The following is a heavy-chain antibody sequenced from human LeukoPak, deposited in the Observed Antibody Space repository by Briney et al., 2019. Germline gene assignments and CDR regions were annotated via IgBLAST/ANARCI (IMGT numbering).Heavy chain of an antibody. CDR2: MSGSGGST. Sequence: QPGGSLRLSCAASGFTLSSYAMSWVRQAPGKGLEWVSAMSGSGGSTYYADSVKGRFTISRDNSQNTLYLQMNSLRAEDTAVYYCASRGSGMHPTKRHNDYWGQGTLVTVSS. D-gene: IGHD3-10*01. CDR3: ASRGSGMHPTKRHNDY. J-gene: IGHJ4*02. V-gene: IGHV3-23*01. CDR1: GFTLSSYA.